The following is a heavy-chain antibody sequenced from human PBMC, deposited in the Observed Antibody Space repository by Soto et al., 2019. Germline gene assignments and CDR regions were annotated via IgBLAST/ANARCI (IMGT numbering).Heavy chain of an antibody. Sequence: GGSLRLSCAASGFPFTSYAMSWVRQAPGKGLEWVSAISGSGGSTYYADSVKGRFTISRDNSKNTLYLQMNNLRAEDTAVYYCAKDRDPGYSSGWSKEQYFQNWGQGTPVTLSS. CDR1: GFPFTSYA. V-gene: IGHV3-23*01. CDR2: ISGSGGST. J-gene: IGHJ1*01. CDR3: AKDRDPGYSSGWSKEQYFQN. D-gene: IGHD6-19*01.